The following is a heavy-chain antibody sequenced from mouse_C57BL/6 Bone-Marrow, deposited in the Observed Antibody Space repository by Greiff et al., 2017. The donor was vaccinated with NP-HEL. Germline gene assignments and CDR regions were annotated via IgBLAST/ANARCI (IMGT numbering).Heavy chain of an antibody. J-gene: IGHJ2*01. D-gene: IGHD2-4*01. CDR2: IYPRSGNT. Sequence: QVQLKQSGAELARPGASVKLSCKASGYTFTSYGISWVKQRTGQGLEWIGEIYPRSGNTYYNEKFKGKATLTADKSSSTAYMELRSLTSEDSAVYFCAREGYDYDGGADWGQGTTLTVSS. CDR1: GYTFTSYG. V-gene: IGHV1-81*01. CDR3: AREGYDYDGGAD.